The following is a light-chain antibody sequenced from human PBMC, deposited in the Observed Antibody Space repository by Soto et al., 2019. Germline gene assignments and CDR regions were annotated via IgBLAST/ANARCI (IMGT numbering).Light chain of an antibody. V-gene: IGLV1-40*01. J-gene: IGLJ3*02. CDR1: SSNIGAGYD. CDR2: GNN. Sequence: QTVVTQPPSVSGAPGQRVTISCTGSSSNIGAGYDVHWYHQLPGTAPKLLIYGNNNRPSGVPDRCSGSRSGTSASLAITGLQAEDEADYYCQSYDSSLSVWVFGGGSKVTV. CDR3: QSYDSSLSVWV.